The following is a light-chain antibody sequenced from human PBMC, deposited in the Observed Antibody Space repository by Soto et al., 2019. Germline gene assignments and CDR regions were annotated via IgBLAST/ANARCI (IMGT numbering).Light chain of an antibody. V-gene: IGKV1-39*01. CDR3: QQGHTLPYT. J-gene: IGKJ2*01. CDR2: ASS. CDR1: QNIRNY. Sequence: DIQMTQSPSSLSSSIGDRVTITCRASQNIRNYLNWYQQKPGQAPNLLIYASSSLRGGVPSRFRSSGSGTDFTLTIISLQHEDFTTYYCQQGHTLPYTFGQGTNLGI.